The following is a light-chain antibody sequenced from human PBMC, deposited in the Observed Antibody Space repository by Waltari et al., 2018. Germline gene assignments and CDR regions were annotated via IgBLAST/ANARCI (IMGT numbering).Light chain of an antibody. CDR2: WAS. V-gene: IGKV4-1*01. CDR3: QQHYSSPPT. Sequence: DIVMTQSPDSLAVSLGERATINCKSSQSVLYNSNNKNHLAWYQQKPGQPPKLLIYWASTRESRVPDRFSGSGSGTDFTLTITSLQAEDVAVYYCQQHYSSPPTFGQGTKVEIK. CDR1: QSVLYNSNNKNH. J-gene: IGKJ1*01.